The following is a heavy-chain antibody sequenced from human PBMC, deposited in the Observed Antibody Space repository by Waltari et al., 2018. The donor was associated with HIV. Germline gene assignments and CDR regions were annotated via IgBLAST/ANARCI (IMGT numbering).Heavy chain of an antibody. CDR3: ARLDGGRTGYFDY. Sequence: EVQLVPSGAAVKKTGESLKISCKGSGYTFTNYWIGWVRQTPEKGLEVMGIIFIVDSDTGYSPSFQGQGTVSGDKSVSTAYLQWSSLKASDTAMYYCARLDGGRTGYFDYWGQGTLVTVS. D-gene: IGHD1-26*01. CDR1: GYTFTNYW. J-gene: IGHJ4*01. V-gene: IGHV5-51*03. CDR2: IFIVDSDT.